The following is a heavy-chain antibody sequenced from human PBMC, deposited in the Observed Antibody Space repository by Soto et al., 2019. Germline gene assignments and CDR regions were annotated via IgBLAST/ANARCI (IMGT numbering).Heavy chain of an antibody. CDR1: GFTFSSYG. D-gene: IGHD6-13*01. V-gene: IGHV3-30*18. CDR2: ISYDGSNK. J-gene: IGHJ4*02. Sequence: GGSLRLSCAASGFTFSSYGMHWVRQAPGKGLEWVAVISYDGSNKYYADSVKGRFTISRDNSKNTLYLQMNSLRAEDTAVYYCAKALVGYSSSWSADYWGQGTLVTVSS. CDR3: AKALVGYSSSWSADY.